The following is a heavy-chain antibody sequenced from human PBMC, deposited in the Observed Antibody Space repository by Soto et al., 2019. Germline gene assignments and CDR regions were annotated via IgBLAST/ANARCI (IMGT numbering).Heavy chain of an antibody. Sequence: GESLKISCAVSGFTFSNYAMSWVRQAPGKGLEWVSAISGSGYTTYYADSVKGRFTISRDNSKNTLYLQMNSLTAEDTAIYHCAKRGRYSGSYSAFDVWGQGTMVTVSS. D-gene: IGHD1-26*01. CDR1: GFTFSNYA. CDR3: AKRGRYSGSYSAFDV. J-gene: IGHJ3*01. CDR2: ISGSGYTT. V-gene: IGHV3-23*01.